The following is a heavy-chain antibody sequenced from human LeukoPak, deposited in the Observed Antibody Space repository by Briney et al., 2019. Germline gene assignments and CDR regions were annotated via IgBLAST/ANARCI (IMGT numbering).Heavy chain of an antibody. J-gene: IGHJ4*02. Sequence: SETLSLTCAVYGGSFSGYYWSWLRQPPGKGLEWIGEINHSGSTNYNPSLKSRVTISVDTSKNQFSLKLSSVTAADTAGYYCAAYCSGGSCHLDYWGQGTLVTVSS. CDR3: AAYCSGGSCHLDY. V-gene: IGHV4-34*01. D-gene: IGHD2-15*01. CDR1: GGSFSGYY. CDR2: INHSGST.